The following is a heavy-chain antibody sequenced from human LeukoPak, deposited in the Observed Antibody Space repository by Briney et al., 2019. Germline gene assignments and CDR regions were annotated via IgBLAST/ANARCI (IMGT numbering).Heavy chain of an antibody. J-gene: IGHJ3*01. Sequence: GGSLRLSCAASGFNFGIYAMHWVRQAPGKGLAWLAAISHDGNNKYYTDSAKGRFTISRDNSKNTLYLQMGSLRAEDMAVYYCARVGRGDAFDFWGQGTMVTVSS. CDR2: ISHDGNNK. V-gene: IGHV3-30*14. CDR1: GFNFGIYA. CDR3: ARVGRGDAFDF.